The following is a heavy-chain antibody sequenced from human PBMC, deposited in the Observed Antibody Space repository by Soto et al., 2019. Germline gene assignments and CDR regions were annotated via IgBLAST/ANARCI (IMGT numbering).Heavy chain of an antibody. CDR3: AREGDIVVVPAALYYYYSGMDV. CDR1: GYTFTSYG. V-gene: IGHV1-18*01. Sequence: ASVKVSCKASGYTFTSYGISWVRQAPGQGLEWMGWISAYNGNTNYAQKLQGRVTMTTDTSTSTAYMELRSLRSDDTAVYYCAREGDIVVVPAALYYYYSGMDVWGKGTTFTVPS. D-gene: IGHD2-2*01. CDR2: ISAYNGNT. J-gene: IGHJ6*04.